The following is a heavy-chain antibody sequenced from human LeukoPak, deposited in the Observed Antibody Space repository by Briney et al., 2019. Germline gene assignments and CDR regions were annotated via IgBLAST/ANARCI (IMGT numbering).Heavy chain of an antibody. CDR2: INSDGSST. D-gene: IGHD4-23*01. CDR1: GFTFSSYW. Sequence: GGSLRLSCAASGFTFSSYWMHWVRQAPGKGLVWVSRINSDGSSTSYADSVKGRFTISRDNAKNMLYLQMNSLRAEDTAVYYCARSTVVTLPLDYWGQGTLVTVSS. J-gene: IGHJ4*02. V-gene: IGHV3-74*01. CDR3: ARSTVVTLPLDY.